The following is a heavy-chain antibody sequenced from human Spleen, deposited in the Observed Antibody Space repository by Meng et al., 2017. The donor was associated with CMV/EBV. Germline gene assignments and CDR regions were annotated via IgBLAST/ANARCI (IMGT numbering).Heavy chain of an antibody. CDR1: GGSFSGYY. D-gene: IGHD5-18*01. CDR3: ARVRGSIQLWPSYFDY. Sequence: GSLRLSCAVYGGSFSGYYWSWIRQPPGKGLEWIGEINHSGSTNYNPSLKSRVTISVDTSKNQFSLKLSSVTAADTAVYYCARVRGSIQLWPSYFDYWGQGTLVTVSS. V-gene: IGHV4-34*01. J-gene: IGHJ4*02. CDR2: INHSGST.